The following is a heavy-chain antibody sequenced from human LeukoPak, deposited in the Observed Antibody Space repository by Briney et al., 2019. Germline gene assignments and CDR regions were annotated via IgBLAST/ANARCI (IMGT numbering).Heavy chain of an antibody. Sequence: GGSLRLSCAASGFIFSSYGMHWVRQAPGKGLEWVAFIRYDGTNKYYADSVRGRFTISRDNSKNTLYLQMNSLRAEDTAVYYCAKDATKWRGDYEWGQGTLVTVSS. J-gene: IGHJ4*02. V-gene: IGHV3-30*02. CDR3: AKDATKWRGDYE. D-gene: IGHD4-17*01. CDR1: GFIFSSYG. CDR2: IRYDGTNK.